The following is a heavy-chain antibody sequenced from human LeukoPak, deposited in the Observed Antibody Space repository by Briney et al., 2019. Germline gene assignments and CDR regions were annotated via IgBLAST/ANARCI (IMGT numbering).Heavy chain of an antibody. CDR2: ISWNSGSI. Sequence: PGRSLRLSCAASGFTFDDYAMHWVRQAPGKGLEWVSGISWNSGSIGYADSVKGRFTISRDNAKNSLYLQMNSLRAEDTASYYCARAHYSGSFGYWGQGTLVSVSS. V-gene: IGHV3-9*01. CDR1: GFTFDDYA. CDR3: ARAHYSGSFGY. D-gene: IGHD1-26*01. J-gene: IGHJ4*02.